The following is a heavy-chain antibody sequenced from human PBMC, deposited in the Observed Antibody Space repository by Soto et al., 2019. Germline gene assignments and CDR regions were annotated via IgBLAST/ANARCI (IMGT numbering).Heavy chain of an antibody. CDR1: GGSISSDDYY. V-gene: IGHV4-30-4*01. J-gene: IGHJ4*01. Sequence: SETLSLTCTVSGGSISSDDYYWSWIRQPPGKGLEWIGYIYYSGSTYYNPSLKSRVTISVDTSNNQFSLKLSSVTAADTAVYYCARDVREYTNYGHSFDYWGHGTLVTVSS. CDR3: ARDVREYTNYGHSFDY. CDR2: IYYSGST. D-gene: IGHD4-4*01.